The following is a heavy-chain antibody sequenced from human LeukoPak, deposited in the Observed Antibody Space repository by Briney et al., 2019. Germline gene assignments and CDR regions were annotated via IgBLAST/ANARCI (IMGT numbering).Heavy chain of an antibody. D-gene: IGHD6-13*01. Sequence: GGSLRLSCAASGFTFSTYAMGWVRQAPGKGLEWVSAISGSGVSTDYADSVKGRFTISRDNSKNTLYLLMNTLGAEDTAVYYCAKFMGSIAAAGSDYWGQGTLATVSS. CDR2: ISGSGVST. J-gene: IGHJ4*02. CDR1: GFTFSTYA. V-gene: IGHV3-23*01. CDR3: AKFMGSIAAAGSDY.